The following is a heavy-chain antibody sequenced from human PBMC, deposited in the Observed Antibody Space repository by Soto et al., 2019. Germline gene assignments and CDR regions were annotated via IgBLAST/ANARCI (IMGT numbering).Heavy chain of an antibody. V-gene: IGHV1-2*02. CDR2: INPNGGAT. CDR1: GDSFNDYY. D-gene: IGHD1-26*01. Sequence: VQLAQSGAEVKKPGASVKVSCKTSGDSFNDYYIHWVRQAPGQGLVWMGWINPNGGATKYAQKFQGRGTVTRVTSIRTVYMELSSLRSDDTAVYYCARESGGATATLDYYNFYMDVWRKGTMV. J-gene: IGHJ6*03. CDR3: ARESGGATATLDYYNFYMDV.